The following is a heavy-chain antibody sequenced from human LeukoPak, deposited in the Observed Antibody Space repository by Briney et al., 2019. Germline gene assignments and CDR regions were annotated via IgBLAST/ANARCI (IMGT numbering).Heavy chain of an antibody. Sequence: SVKVSCKASGGTFSSYAISWVRQAPGQGLERMGGIIPIFGTANYAQKFQGRVTITADESTSTAYMELSSLRSEDTAAYYCARQVLRYFDWLTYFDYWGQGTLVTVSS. J-gene: IGHJ4*02. CDR3: ARQVLRYFDWLTYFDY. D-gene: IGHD3-9*01. CDR1: GGTFSSYA. V-gene: IGHV1-69*13. CDR2: IIPIFGTA.